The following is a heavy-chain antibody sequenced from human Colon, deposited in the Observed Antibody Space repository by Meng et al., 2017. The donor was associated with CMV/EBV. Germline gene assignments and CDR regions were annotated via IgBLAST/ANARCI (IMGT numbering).Heavy chain of an antibody. J-gene: IGHJ4*02. V-gene: IGHV4-38-2*02. Sequence: SETLSLTCTVSGYYIRSGYLWGWIRQPPGKGLGWIGNIYYSGTTYYNPSLKGRVAISVDTSKNQFSLRLSSVTAADTAVYYCARLKDCGSTICQYYFDYWGQGRLVTVSS. CDR1: GYYIRSGYL. D-gene: IGHD2-2*01. CDR3: ARLKDCGSTICQYYFDY. CDR2: IYYSGTT.